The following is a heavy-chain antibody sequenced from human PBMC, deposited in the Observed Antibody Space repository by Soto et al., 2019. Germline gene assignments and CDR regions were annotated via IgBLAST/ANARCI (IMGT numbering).Heavy chain of an antibody. CDR1: GFTFSSYS. D-gene: IGHD6-13*01. Sequence: EVQLVESGGGLVKPGGSLRLSCAASGFTFSSYSMNWVRQAPGKGLEWVSSISSSSSYIYYADSVKGRFTISRDNAKNSLYLQMNSLRAEDTAVYYCARNGGSSWYAPLYYFDYWGQGTLVTVSS. J-gene: IGHJ4*02. V-gene: IGHV3-21*01. CDR3: ARNGGSSWYAPLYYFDY. CDR2: ISSSSSYI.